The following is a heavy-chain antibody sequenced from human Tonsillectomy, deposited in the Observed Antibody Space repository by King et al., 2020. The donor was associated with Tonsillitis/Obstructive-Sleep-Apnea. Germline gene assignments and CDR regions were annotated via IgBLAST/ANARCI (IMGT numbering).Heavy chain of an antibody. Sequence: VQLVESGGGLVQPGGSLRLCCAASGFTFSKYWMHWVRQAPGKGLVWVSRINSDGSTTSYADSVKGRFTISRDNAKNTLYLQMNSLRAEDTAVYYCAREFRLRIFSVSLGEVNAFDIWGQGTMVTVSS. CDR3: AREFRLRIFSVSLGEVNAFDI. D-gene: IGHD3-3*01. V-gene: IGHV3-74*01. CDR1: GFTFSKYW. J-gene: IGHJ3*02. CDR2: INSDGSTT.